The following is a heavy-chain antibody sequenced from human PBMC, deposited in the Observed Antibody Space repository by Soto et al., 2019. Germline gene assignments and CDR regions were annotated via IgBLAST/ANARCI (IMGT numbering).Heavy chain of an antibody. D-gene: IGHD5-12*01. Sequence: PGGSLRLSCAASGFTFSSYAMSWVRQAPGKGLEWASGISGSDSSTYYADSVKGRFTFSRDNSKNTLYVQMNSLRAEDTAIYYCAKAISGYNAPLDHWGQGTRVTVSS. CDR2: ISGSDSST. V-gene: IGHV3-23*01. J-gene: IGHJ4*02. CDR1: GFTFSSYA. CDR3: AKAISGYNAPLDH.